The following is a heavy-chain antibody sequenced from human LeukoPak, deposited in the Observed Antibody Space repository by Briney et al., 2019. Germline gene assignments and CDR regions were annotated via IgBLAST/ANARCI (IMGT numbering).Heavy chain of an antibody. CDR1: GFSFSGHG. CDR2: ISYDGSDK. Sequence: GGSLRLSCAASGFSFSGHGMHWVRQAPGKGLEWVAGISYDGSDKFYADSVKGRLTISRDNPKNTLYLQMNSLGAEDTAVYYCAKDQDSYGLDYWGQGTLVTFSS. D-gene: IGHD5-18*01. J-gene: IGHJ4*02. CDR3: AKDQDSYGLDY. V-gene: IGHV3-30*18.